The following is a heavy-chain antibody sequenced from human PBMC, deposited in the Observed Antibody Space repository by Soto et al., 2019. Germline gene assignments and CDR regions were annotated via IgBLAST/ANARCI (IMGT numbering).Heavy chain of an antibody. J-gene: IGHJ5*02. CDR3: ARDSSSWYGWFDP. V-gene: IGHV2-5*02. D-gene: IGHD3-22*01. Sequence: QITLKESGPTLVKPTQTLTLTCTFSGFSLTTSGVGVGWIRQPPGKALEFLALIYWDDDERYNPSLKTRLTXPXDXXKNQVVLTMAHLDPVDTATYFCARDSSSWYGWFDPWGQGTLVTVSS. CDR2: IYWDDDE. CDR1: GFSLTTSGVG.